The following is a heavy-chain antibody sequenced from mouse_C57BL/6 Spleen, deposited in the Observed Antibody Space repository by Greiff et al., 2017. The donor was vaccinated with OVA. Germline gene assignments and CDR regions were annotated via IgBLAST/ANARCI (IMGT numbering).Heavy chain of an antibody. J-gene: IGHJ3*01. D-gene: IGHD2-4*01. V-gene: IGHV1-54*01. CDR2: INPGSGGT. Sequence: QVQLQQSGAELVRPGPSVKVSCKASGYAFTNYLIEWVKQRPGQGLEWIGVINPGSGGTNYNEKFKGKATLTADKSSSTAYMQLSSLTSEDSAVYFCARSYYDYEGWFAYWGQGTLVTVSA. CDR3: ARSYYDYEGWFAY. CDR1: GYAFTNYL.